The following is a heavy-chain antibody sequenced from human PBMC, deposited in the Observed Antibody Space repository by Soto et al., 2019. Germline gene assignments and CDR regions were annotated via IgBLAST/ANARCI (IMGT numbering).Heavy chain of an antibody. CDR3: ARHRLLRLPDV. CDR2: IYYSGST. V-gene: IGHV4-39*01. J-gene: IGHJ6*02. D-gene: IGHD3-9*01. CDR1: GGSISSSSYY. Sequence: PSETLSLTCTVSGGSISSSSYYWGWIRQPPGKGLEWIGSIYYSGSTYYNPSLKSRVTISVDTSKNQFSLKLSSVTAADTAVYYCARHRLLRLPDVWGQGTTVTVSS.